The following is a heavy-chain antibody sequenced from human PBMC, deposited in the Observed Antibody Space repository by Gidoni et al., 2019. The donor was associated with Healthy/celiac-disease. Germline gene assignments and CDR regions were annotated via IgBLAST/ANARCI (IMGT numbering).Heavy chain of an antibody. V-gene: IGHV1-2*02. CDR3: ARALMIVVPAARGNWFDP. CDR1: GYTFTGYY. CDR2: INPNSGGT. D-gene: IGHD2-2*01. Sequence: QVQLVQSGAEVQKPGASVKVSCKASGYTFTGYYMHWVRQAPGQGLEWMGWINPNSGGTNYAQKFQGRVTMTRDTSISTAYMELSRLRSDDTAVYYCARALMIVVPAARGNWFDPWGQGTLVTVSS. J-gene: IGHJ5*02.